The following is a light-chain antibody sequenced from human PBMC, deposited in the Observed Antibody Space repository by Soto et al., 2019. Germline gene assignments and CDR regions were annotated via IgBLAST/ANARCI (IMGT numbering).Light chain of an antibody. CDR2: EAS. CDR3: QQRTYWPWT. J-gene: IGKJ1*01. V-gene: IGKV3-11*01. Sequence: EFVLTQSPATLSFCPGERATLSCRASQSVTNYLTWYQQKPGQAPSLLIYEASNRATGIPARFSGSGSGTDFTLTISNLEPEDFAVYYCQQRTYWPWTFGQGTKVDIK. CDR1: QSVTNY.